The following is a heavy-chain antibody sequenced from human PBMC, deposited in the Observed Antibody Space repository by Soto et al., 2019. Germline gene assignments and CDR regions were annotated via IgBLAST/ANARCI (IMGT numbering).Heavy chain of an antibody. CDR3: ARAASIAARPDWFDH. CDR2: IYYSGST. J-gene: IGHJ5*02. Sequence: XETLSLTCTVSGCSISSYYWSWIRQPPGKGLEWIGYIYYSGSTNYNPSLKSRVTISVDTSKNQFSLKLSSVTAADTAVYYCARAASIAARPDWFDHWGQGTLVTVSS. D-gene: IGHD6-6*01. V-gene: IGHV4-59*01. CDR1: GCSISSYY.